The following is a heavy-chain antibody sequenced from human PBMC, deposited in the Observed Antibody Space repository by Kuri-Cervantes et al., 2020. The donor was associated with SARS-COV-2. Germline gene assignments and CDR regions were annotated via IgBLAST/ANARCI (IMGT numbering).Heavy chain of an antibody. CDR1: GFNFSRSD. V-gene: IGHV3-30*03. D-gene: IGHD3-10*01. CDR2: ISYDGKKK. Sequence: GESLKISSSASGFNFSRSDMHWVRQAPGKGLEWVAVISYDGKKKRCMASGKGRFTISRDNSQNTLYLQMQSLRSEDTGMYYCATDRDGFHDFWGQGTLVTVSS. CDR3: ATDRDGFHDF. J-gene: IGHJ4*02.